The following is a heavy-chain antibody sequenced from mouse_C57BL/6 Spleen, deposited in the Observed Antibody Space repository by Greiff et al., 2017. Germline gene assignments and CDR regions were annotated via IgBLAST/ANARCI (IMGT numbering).Heavy chain of an antibody. CDR1: GYTFTSYW. CDR2: INPSSGYT. J-gene: IGHJ3*01. CDR3: ARGNYDYD. V-gene: IGHV1-7*01. Sequence: QVQLQQSGAELAKPGASVKLSCKASGYTFTSYWMHWVKQRPGQGLEWIGYINPSSGYTKYNQKFKDKATLTADKSSGTAYMQLSSLTYEDSAVYYCARGNYDYDWGQGTLVTVSA. D-gene: IGHD2-4*01.